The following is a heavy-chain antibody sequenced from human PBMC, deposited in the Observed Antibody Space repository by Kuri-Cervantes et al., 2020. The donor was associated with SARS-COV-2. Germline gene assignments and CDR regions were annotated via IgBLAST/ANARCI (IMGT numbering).Heavy chain of an antibody. J-gene: IGHJ6*03. CDR3: ARVPNSGRYYYYYMDV. CDR2: ISGSGGST. CDR1: GFTFSSYS. V-gene: IGHV3-23*01. Sequence: GGSLRLSCAASGFTFSSYSMNWVRQAPGKGLEWVSAISGSGGSTYYADSVKGRFTISRDNSKNTLYLQMNSLRAEDTAVYYCARVPNSGRYYYYYMDVWGKGTTVTVSS. D-gene: IGHD6-25*01.